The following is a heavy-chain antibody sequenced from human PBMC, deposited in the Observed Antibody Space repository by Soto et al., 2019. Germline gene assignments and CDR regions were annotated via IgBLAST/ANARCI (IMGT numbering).Heavy chain of an antibody. Sequence: QVQLQESGPGLVKPSQTLSLTCIVSGASLSSGDYYWSWIRQPPGKGLEWIAFIYYNGNNFYNPSLKRRVTIAIDTSNNHFSLTVRSVTAADTAVYYCARERRGGDSNGGVDYWGQGTLVTVSS. CDR2: IYYNGNN. CDR3: ARERRGGDSNGGVDY. V-gene: IGHV4-30-4*01. J-gene: IGHJ4*02. CDR1: GASLSSGDYY. D-gene: IGHD2-21*02.